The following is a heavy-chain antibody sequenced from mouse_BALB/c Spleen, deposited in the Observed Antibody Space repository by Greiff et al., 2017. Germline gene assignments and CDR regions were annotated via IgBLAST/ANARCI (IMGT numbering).Heavy chain of an antibody. CDR3: ARKNYYAMDY. Sequence: EVMLVESGGGLVKPGGSLKLSCAASGFTFSDYYMYWVRQTPEKRLEWVATISDGGSYTYYPDSVKGRFTISRDNAKNNLYLQMSSLKSEDTAMYYCARKNYYAMDYWGQGTSVTVSS. J-gene: IGHJ4*01. CDR2: ISDGGSYT. V-gene: IGHV5-4*02. CDR1: GFTFSDYY.